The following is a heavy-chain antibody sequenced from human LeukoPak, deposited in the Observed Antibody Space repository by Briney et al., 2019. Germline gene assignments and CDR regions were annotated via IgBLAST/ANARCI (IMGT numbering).Heavy chain of an antibody. V-gene: IGHV1-24*01. CDR1: GCTLTELS. Sequence: ASVKVSCKVSGCTLTELSMHWVRQAPGKGLEWMGGFDPEDGETIYAQKFQGRVTMTEDTSTDTAYMELSSLRSEDTAVYYRARGEQLLSRGSYYYYSMDVWGQGTTVTVSS. J-gene: IGHJ6*02. D-gene: IGHD3-16*01. CDR3: ARGEQLLSRGSYYYYSMDV. CDR2: FDPEDGET.